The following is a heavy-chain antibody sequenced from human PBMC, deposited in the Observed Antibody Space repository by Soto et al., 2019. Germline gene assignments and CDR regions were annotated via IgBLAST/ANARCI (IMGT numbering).Heavy chain of an antibody. V-gene: IGHV4-4*02. J-gene: IGHJ5*02. D-gene: IGHD2-15*01. CDR2: VYHSGST. Sequence: NPSETLSLTCAVSGGSISTSNWWSWVRQPPGKGLEWIGEVYHSGSTNYNPSFKSRVAMSVDKSKNQFSLKLNSVTVADTAVYYCTVHRATPGVALSNWFGPWGQGSLVP. CDR3: TVHRATPGVALSNWFGP. CDR1: GGSISTSNW.